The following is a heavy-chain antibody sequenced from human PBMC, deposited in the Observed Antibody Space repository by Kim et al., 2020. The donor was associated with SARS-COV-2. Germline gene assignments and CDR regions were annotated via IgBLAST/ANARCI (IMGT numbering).Heavy chain of an antibody. CDR3: AKAIVGATSFDY. CDR1: GFTFDDYA. CDR2: ISWNSGSI. V-gene: IGHV3-9*01. J-gene: IGHJ4*02. Sequence: GGSLRLSCAASGFTFDDYAMHWVRQAPGKGLEWVSGISWNSGSIGYADSVKGRFTISRDNAKNSLYLQMNSLRAEDTALYYCAKAIVGATSFDYWGQGTLVTVSS. D-gene: IGHD1-26*01.